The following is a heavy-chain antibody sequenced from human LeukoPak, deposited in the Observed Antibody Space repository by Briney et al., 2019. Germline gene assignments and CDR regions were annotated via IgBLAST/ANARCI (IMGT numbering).Heavy chain of an antibody. D-gene: IGHD4-17*01. CDR2: ISSSSSYI. CDR1: GFTFSSYS. V-gene: IGHV3-21*01. Sequence: PGGSLRLSCAASGFTFSSYSMNWIRQAPGKGLEWVSSISSSSSYIYYADSVKGRFTISRDNAKNSLYLQMNSLRAEDTAVYYCARDLMTTVISYWGQGTLVTVSS. CDR3: ARDLMTTVISY. J-gene: IGHJ4*02.